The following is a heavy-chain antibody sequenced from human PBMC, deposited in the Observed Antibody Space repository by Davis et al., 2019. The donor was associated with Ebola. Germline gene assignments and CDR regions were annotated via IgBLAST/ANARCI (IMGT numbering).Heavy chain of an antibody. CDR1: GYGFADYW. V-gene: IGHV5-51*01. Sequence: GESLKISCKGSGYGFADYWIAWVRQVPGKGLEWMGMIYPGDSDTKYSPSFQGQVTMSADKSITTAYLQWSSLKASDTAMYYCARLSGSYYTGGVDYWGQGTLVTVSS. CDR3: ARLSGSYYTGGVDY. D-gene: IGHD1-26*01. CDR2: IYPGDSDT. J-gene: IGHJ4*02.